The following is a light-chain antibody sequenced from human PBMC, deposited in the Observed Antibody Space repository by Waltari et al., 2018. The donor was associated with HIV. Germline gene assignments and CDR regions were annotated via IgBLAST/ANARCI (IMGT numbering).Light chain of an antibody. CDR1: SRDVGGYNY. J-gene: IGLJ2*01. CDR3: SSYTSSSTLV. V-gene: IGLV2-14*01. Sequence: QSALTQPAPVPGSPGQPIPISCTGTSRDVGGYNYVPWYQQHPGKAPNLMIYEVSNRPTGVSNRFSGSKSGNTASLSISVLQAEDEADYYCSSYTSSSTLVFGGGTKLTVL. CDR2: EVS.